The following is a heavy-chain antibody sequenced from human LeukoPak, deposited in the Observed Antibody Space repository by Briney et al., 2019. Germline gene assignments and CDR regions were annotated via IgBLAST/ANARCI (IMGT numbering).Heavy chain of an antibody. V-gene: IGHV5-51*01. D-gene: IGHD6-19*01. CDR3: ASPHVSSGWYDAFDI. J-gene: IGHJ3*02. CDR2: IYRGDSDT. Sequence: GESLKISCKGSGYSFTSYLIGWVRPRPGEGLEWMGIIYRGDSDTRYGASFQGQVTISADKSISTAYLQYSSLQASDTAMYYCASPHVSSGWYDAFDIWGQGTMVTVSS. CDR1: GYSFTSYL.